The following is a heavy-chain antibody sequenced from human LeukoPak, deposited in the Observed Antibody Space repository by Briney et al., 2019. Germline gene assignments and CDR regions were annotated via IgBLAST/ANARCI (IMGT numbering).Heavy chain of an antibody. D-gene: IGHD2-15*01. CDR2: IYSGGSA. CDR3: ARDVGSGINY. Sequence: GGSLRLSCAASGFTVSSNYMSWVRQAPGKGLEWVSVIYSGGSAYYAESVKGQFTISRDNSKNTLYLQMNSLRAEDTAVYYCARDVGSGINYWGQGTLVTVSS. V-gene: IGHV3-53*01. J-gene: IGHJ4*02. CDR1: GFTVSSNY.